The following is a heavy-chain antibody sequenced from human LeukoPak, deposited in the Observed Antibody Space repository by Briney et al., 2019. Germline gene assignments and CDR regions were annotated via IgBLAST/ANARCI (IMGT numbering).Heavy chain of an antibody. Sequence: SETLSLTCTGSGGSISSYYWSWIQQPPGKGLEWIGYNSYSGNTNYNPSLKSRVTISVDTSKNHFSLNLSSVTAADTAVYYCARVGSGSFDYWGQGTLVTVSS. D-gene: IGHD1-26*01. V-gene: IGHV4-59*01. J-gene: IGHJ4*02. CDR3: ARVGSGSFDY. CDR1: GGSISSYY. CDR2: NSYSGNT.